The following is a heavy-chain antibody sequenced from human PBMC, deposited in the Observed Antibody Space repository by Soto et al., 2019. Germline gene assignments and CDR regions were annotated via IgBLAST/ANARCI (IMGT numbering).Heavy chain of an antibody. CDR1: GFTFSSYG. J-gene: IGHJ6*02. Sequence: PGGSLRLSCAASGFTFSSYGMHWVRQAPGKGLEWVAVIWYDGSNKYYADSVKGRFTISRDNSKNTLYLQMNSLRAEDTAVYYCARDLGPYYDILTGYSSNYYYYGMDVWGQGTTVTVS. CDR2: IWYDGSNK. CDR3: ARDLGPYYDILTGYSSNYYYYGMDV. V-gene: IGHV3-33*01. D-gene: IGHD3-9*01.